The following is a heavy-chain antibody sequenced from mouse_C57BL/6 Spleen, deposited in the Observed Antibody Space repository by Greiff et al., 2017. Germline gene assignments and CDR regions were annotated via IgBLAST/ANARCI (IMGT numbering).Heavy chain of an antibody. J-gene: IGHJ1*03. Sequence: EVQRVESGGDLVKPGGSLKLSCAASGFTFSSYGMSWVRQTPDKRLEWVATISSGGSYTYYPDSVKGRFTISRDNAKNTLFLQMSSLKSEDTAMYYCARNYGSSYDWYFDVWGTGTTVTVSS. CDR1: GFTFSSYG. CDR3: ARNYGSSYDWYFDV. CDR2: ISSGGSYT. V-gene: IGHV5-6*01. D-gene: IGHD1-1*01.